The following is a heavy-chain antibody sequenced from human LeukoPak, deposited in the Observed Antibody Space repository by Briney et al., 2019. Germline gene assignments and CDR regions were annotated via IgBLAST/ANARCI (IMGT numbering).Heavy chain of an antibody. CDR1: GGSISSGGYS. CDR3: ASSGSRAANWFDP. Sequence: SQTLSLTCAVSGGSISSGGYSWSWIRQPPGKGLEWIGYIYHSGSTYYNPSLKSRVTISVDRSKNQFSLKLSSVTAADTAVYYCASSGSRAANWFDPWGQGTLGTVSS. CDR2: IYHSGST. D-gene: IGHD1-26*01. V-gene: IGHV4-30-2*01. J-gene: IGHJ5*02.